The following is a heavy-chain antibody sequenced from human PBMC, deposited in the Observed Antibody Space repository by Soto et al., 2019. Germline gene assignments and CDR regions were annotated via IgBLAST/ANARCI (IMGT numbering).Heavy chain of an antibody. D-gene: IGHD1-26*01. CDR2: ISGSGFKK. Sequence: PGGSLRVSCAASGFIFENFVMSWVGQAPGKGLEWISSISGSGFKKYYADSVKGRFTISRDNSKSTVYLELNNLSAEDTAVYHCAKNQGVELVPLATVDWFDPWGQGSVVTVSS. CDR3: AKNQGVELVPLATVDWFDP. V-gene: IGHV3-23*01. J-gene: IGHJ5*02. CDR1: GFIFENFV.